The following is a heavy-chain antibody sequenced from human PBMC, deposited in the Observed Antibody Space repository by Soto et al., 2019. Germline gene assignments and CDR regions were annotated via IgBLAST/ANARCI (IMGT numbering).Heavy chain of an antibody. CDR3: ARDGVDVSRTTVRHGALDI. D-gene: IGHD4-17*01. Sequence: QVQLVQSGAEVKKPGSSVKVSCKASGGSFSNYGISWVRQAPGQRLEWMGGFLPVFTTAKYAQKFQGRVSITADESTYTAYMELSSLRSEDTAVYFCARDGVDVSRTTVRHGALDIWGQGTVVTVSS. CDR2: FLPVFTTA. CDR1: GGSFSNYG. V-gene: IGHV1-69*01. J-gene: IGHJ3*02.